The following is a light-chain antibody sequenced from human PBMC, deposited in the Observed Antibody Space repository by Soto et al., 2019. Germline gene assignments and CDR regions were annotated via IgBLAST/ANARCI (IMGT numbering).Light chain of an antibody. V-gene: IGKV3-20*01. CDR2: GAS. CDR1: QSVSSGS. CDR3: HQYGSSPWT. J-gene: IGKJ1*01. Sequence: EIVLTQSPGTLSLSPGERATLSCRATQSVSSGSLAWYQQKPGQAPRLLIFGASGRPTCIPARFSGSGSGTDFSLTIGRLEPEDFAVDYCHQYGSSPWTFGQGTKVES.